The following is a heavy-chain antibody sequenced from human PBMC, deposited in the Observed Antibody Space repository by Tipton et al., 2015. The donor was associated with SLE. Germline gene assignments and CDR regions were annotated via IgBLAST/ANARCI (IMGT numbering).Heavy chain of an antibody. CDR3: ARSRGFWSGYADAFDI. Sequence: TLSLTCTVSGGSISSYYWSWIRQPAGKGLEWIGYIYYSGSTNYNPPLKSRVTISVDTSKNQFSLKLSSVTAADTAVYYCARSRGFWSGYADAFDIWGQGTMVTVSS. CDR2: IYYSGST. V-gene: IGHV4-59*07. J-gene: IGHJ3*02. D-gene: IGHD3-3*01. CDR1: GGSISSYY.